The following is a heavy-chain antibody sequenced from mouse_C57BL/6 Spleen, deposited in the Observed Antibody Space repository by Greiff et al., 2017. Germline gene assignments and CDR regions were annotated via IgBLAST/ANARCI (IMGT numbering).Heavy chain of an antibody. CDR3: ARLNGYYLDY. D-gene: IGHD2-2*01. V-gene: IGHV1-64*01. J-gene: IGHJ2*01. CDR1: GYTFTSYW. Sequence: QVQLQQPGAELVKPGASVKLSCKASGYTFTSYWMHWVKQRPGQGLEWIGMLPPNSGSTNYNEKFKSKANLTVDKSSSTAYMQLSSLTSEDSAVYYCARLNGYYLDYGCQRTTLTVSS. CDR2: LPPNSGST.